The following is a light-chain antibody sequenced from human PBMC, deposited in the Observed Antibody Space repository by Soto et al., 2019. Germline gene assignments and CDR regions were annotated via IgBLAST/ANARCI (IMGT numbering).Light chain of an antibody. CDR3: CSYAGSVL. J-gene: IGLJ2*01. Sequence: QSVLTQPASVSGSPGQSITISCTGISSDVGSYNLVSWYQQHPGKAPKLMIYEGSKRPSGVSNRFSGSKSGNTASLTISGLQAEDEADYYCCSYAGSVLFGGGTKLTVL. CDR2: EGS. CDR1: SSDVGSYNL. V-gene: IGLV2-23*01.